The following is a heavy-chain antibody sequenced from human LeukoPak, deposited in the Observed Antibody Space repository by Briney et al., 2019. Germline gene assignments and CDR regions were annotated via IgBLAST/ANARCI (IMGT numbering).Heavy chain of an antibody. V-gene: IGHV3-30*03. CDR1: GFTFSSYG. Sequence: GGSLRLSRAASGFTFSSYGVHWVRQAPGKGLEWVAVISYDGSNKYYADSVKGRFTISRDDSKNTLYLQMNSLRAEDTAVYYCATYYYDSSGSPFDYWGQGTLVTVSS. D-gene: IGHD3-22*01. J-gene: IGHJ4*02. CDR2: ISYDGSNK. CDR3: ATYYYDSSGSPFDY.